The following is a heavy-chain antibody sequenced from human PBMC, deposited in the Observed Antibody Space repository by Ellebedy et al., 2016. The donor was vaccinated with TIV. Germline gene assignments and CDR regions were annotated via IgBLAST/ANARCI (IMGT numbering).Heavy chain of an antibody. V-gene: IGHV3-23*01. CDR3: AKGGYDWGSYRADY. CDR1: GFTFSSYG. J-gene: IGHJ4*02. D-gene: IGHD3-16*02. CDR2: ISDWGGYT. Sequence: PGGSLRLSCAASGFTFSSYGMSWVRQAPGKGLEWVSVISDWGGYTYYADSVKGRFTISRDNSKNTLYLQMNSLRAEDTAIYYCAKGGYDWGSYRADYWGQGTLVTVSS.